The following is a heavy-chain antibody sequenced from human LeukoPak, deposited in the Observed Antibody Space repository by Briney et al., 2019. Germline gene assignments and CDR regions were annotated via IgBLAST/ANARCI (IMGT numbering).Heavy chain of an antibody. CDR2: IYPNGST. Sequence: SETLSLTCSVSGGPINLYWSWIRQPPGKGLEWIGCIYPNGSTSYNSPLKSRVTISLDTSKKQVSLMLKSVTAADTAVYYCARDVRRALRFNNFYPYFGMDVWGKGTTVIVST. CDR3: ARDVRRALRFNNFYPYFGMDV. D-gene: IGHD3-3*01. CDR1: GGPINLY. J-gene: IGHJ6*04. V-gene: IGHV4-59*11.